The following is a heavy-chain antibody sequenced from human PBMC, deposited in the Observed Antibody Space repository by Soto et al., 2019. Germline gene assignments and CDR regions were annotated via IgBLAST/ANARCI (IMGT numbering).Heavy chain of an antibody. V-gene: IGHV3-7*01. CDR1: GFTFSNYW. J-gene: IGHJ4*02. D-gene: IGHD5-12*01. Sequence: PGGSLRLSCVASGFTFSNYWMSWVRQAPGKGLEWVANIKQDGSDKYYEASVKGRFTFSRDNSKNTLYLQMNSLRAEDTAVYYCAREVPQMAYFDYWGQGTLVTVSS. CDR2: IKQDGSDK. CDR3: AREVPQMAYFDY.